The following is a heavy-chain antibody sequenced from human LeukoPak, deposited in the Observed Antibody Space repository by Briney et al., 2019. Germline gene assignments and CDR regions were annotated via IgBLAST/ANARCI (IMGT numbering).Heavy chain of an antibody. CDR3: ARFHSSGSFRY. J-gene: IGHJ4*02. D-gene: IGHD6-19*01. CDR1: GGSFSGYY. CDR2: INHSGST. V-gene: IGHV4-34*01. Sequence: SETLSLTCAVYGGSFSGYYWSWIRQPPGKGLEWIGEINHSGSTNYNPSLKSRVTISVDTSKNQFSLKLSSVTAADTDVYYCARFHSSGSFRYWGQGTLVTVSS.